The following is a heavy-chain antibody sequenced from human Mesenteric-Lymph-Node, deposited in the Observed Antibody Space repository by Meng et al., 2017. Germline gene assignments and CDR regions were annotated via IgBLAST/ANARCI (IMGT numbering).Heavy chain of an antibody. J-gene: IGHJ1*01. V-gene: IGHV3-15*01. D-gene: IGHD1-26*01. CDR3: NTDRVESTLLQFHH. CDR2: IKRRTDGETV. CDR1: GLTSSSYW. Sequence: ESLKISFASSGLTSSSYWMNWVRQAPGKGLAWVGRIKRRTDGETVDYDAPVKGRFTISRDDSEDMLYLEMNSLKIEDTGVYYCNTDRVESTLLQFHHWAQGTLVTVSS.